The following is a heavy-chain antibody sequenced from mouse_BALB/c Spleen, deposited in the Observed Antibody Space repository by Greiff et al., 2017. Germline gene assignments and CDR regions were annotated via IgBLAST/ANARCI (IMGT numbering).Heavy chain of an antibody. Sequence: EVQRVESGAELVRSGASVKLSCTASGFNIKDYYMHWVKQRPEQGLEWIGWIDPENGDTEYAPKFQGKATMTADTSSNTAYLQLSSLTSEDTAVYYCKGGYDYDDFDYWGQGTTLTVSS. CDR3: KGGYDYDDFDY. CDR1: GFNIKDYY. V-gene: IGHV14-4*02. CDR2: IDPENGDT. D-gene: IGHD2-4*01. J-gene: IGHJ2*01.